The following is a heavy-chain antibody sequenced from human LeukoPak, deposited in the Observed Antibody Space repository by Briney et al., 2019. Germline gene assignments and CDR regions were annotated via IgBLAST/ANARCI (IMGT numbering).Heavy chain of an antibody. CDR2: IYYSGST. J-gene: IGHJ4*02. CDR1: GGSISSYY. V-gene: IGHV4-59*08. Sequence: SETLSLTCTVSGGSISSYYWSWIRQPPGKGLEWIGYIYYSGSTNYNPSLKSRVTISVDTSKNQFSLKLSSVTAADTAVYYCASPTDVVARIDYWGQGTLVTVSS. CDR3: ASPTDVVARIDY. D-gene: IGHD2-2*01.